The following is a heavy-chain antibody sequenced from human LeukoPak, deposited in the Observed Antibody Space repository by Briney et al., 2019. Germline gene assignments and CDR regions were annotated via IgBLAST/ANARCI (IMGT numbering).Heavy chain of an antibody. V-gene: IGHV1-69*05. J-gene: IGHJ5*02. D-gene: IGHD4-23*01. CDR1: GGTFSSYA. CDR2: IIPIFGTA. CDR3: ARGGHSGGDYGGNSGCSWFDP. Sequence: ASVKVSCKASGGTFSSYAISWVRQAPGQGLEWMGGIIPIFGTANYAQKFQGRVTITTDESTSTAYMELSSLRSEDTAVYYCARGGHSGGDYGGNSGCSWFDPWSQGTLVTVSS.